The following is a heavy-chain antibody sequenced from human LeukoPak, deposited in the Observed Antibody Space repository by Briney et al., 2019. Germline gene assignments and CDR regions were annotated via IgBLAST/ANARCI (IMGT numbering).Heavy chain of an antibody. Sequence: ASVKVSCKASGYAFTSNYIHWVRQAPGQGLEWMGMIYPRNGSTSYAQKFQGRVTVTRDTSTSTVHMELSGLRSEDTAVYYCARDQEGFDYWGQGTLVTVSS. J-gene: IGHJ4*02. CDR2: IYPRNGST. CDR1: GYAFTSNY. CDR3: ARDQEGFDY. V-gene: IGHV1-46*01.